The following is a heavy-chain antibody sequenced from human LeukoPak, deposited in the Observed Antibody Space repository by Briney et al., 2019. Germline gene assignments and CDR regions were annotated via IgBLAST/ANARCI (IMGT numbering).Heavy chain of an antibody. D-gene: IGHD3-10*01. J-gene: IGHJ4*02. Sequence: PGGSLRLSCAVSGFTVNNNFTSWVRQAPGKGLEWVSVIYSGGSTYYTDSVKGRFTISRDNSKNTLYLQMNSLRAEDTAVYYCARDTDYYGSGTLGYLDYWGQGTLVTVSS. CDR2: IYSGGST. CDR3: ARDTDYYGSGTLGYLDY. CDR1: GFTVNNNF. V-gene: IGHV3-66*01.